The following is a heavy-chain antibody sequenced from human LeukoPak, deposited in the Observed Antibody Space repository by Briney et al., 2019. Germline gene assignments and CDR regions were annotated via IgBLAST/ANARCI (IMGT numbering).Heavy chain of an antibody. CDR3: AREPSGGYYDSSGYYNLFDY. CDR2: IYYNGNT. Sequence: KASETLSLTCTVSGGSISTYYWSWIRQPPGKGLEWIGYIYYNGNTNYSPSLKSRVTMSVDTSKNQFSLKLSSVTAADTAVYYCAREPSGGYYDSSGYYNLFDYWGQGTLVTVSS. J-gene: IGHJ4*02. V-gene: IGHV4-59*12. CDR1: GGSISTYY. D-gene: IGHD3-22*01.